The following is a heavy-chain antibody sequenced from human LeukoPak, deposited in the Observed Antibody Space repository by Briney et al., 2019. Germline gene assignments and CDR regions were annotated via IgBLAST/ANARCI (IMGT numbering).Heavy chain of an antibody. Sequence: GESLKISCKGSGYIFTSYWVCGVRQMPGKGQEGIAIIYPGDYDTSYSPSFQRHATTSADTSISTAYLQWSSVKASDTAMYYCARAGDSSGYYPYYYYYYMDVWGKGTKVTVSS. V-gene: IGHV5-51*01. J-gene: IGHJ6*03. CDR2: IYPGDYDT. D-gene: IGHD3-22*01. CDR1: GYIFTSYW. CDR3: ARAGDSSGYYPYYYYYYMDV.